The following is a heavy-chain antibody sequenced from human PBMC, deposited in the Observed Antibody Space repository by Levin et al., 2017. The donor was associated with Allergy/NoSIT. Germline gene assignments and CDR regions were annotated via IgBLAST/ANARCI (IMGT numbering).Heavy chain of an antibody. CDR2: ISSSSSYT. Sequence: GGSLRLSCAASGFTFSDYYMSWIRQAPGKGLEWVSYISSSSSYTNYADSVKGRFTISRDNAKNSLYLQMNSLRAEDTAVYYCARDGNGYSSGWYSYWGQGTLVTVSS. D-gene: IGHD6-19*01. V-gene: IGHV3-11*05. CDR3: ARDGNGYSSGWYSY. J-gene: IGHJ4*02. CDR1: GFTFSDYY.